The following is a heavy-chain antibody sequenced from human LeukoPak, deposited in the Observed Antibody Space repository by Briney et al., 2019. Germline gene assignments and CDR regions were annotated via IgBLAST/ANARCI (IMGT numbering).Heavy chain of an antibody. J-gene: IGHJ4*02. Sequence: GGSLRLSCAASGFTFSSYEMNWVRQAPGKGLEWVSYISSSGSTIYYADSVKGRFTISRDNAKNTLYLQMNSLRVEDTAVYYCARLDTARRSFDYWGQGTLVTVSS. CDR1: GFTFSSYE. V-gene: IGHV3-48*03. CDR3: ARLDTARRSFDY. D-gene: IGHD5-18*01. CDR2: ISSSGSTI.